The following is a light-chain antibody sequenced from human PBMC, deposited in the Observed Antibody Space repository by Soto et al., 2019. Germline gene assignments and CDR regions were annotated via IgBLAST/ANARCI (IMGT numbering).Light chain of an antibody. Sequence: QSALTQPASVSGSPGQSIAISCTGTSSDVGGYNYVSWYQQHSGKAPKLMVYDVSNRPSGVSNRLSGSKSGNKASLTISGLQAEDDADYYCSSYTSSSTYVFGTGTQLTVL. CDR2: DVS. CDR3: SSYTSSSTYV. CDR1: SSDVGGYNY. V-gene: IGLV2-14*01. J-gene: IGLJ1*01.